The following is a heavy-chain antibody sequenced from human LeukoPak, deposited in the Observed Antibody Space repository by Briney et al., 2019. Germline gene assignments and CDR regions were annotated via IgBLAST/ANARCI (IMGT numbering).Heavy chain of an antibody. Sequence: GESLRLSCAASGFTFSSYGMSWVRQAPGKGLEWVSYISSSSSTIYYADSVKGRFTISRDNTKNSLYLQMNSLRAEDTAVYYCARTPLSGTIFGLNWFDPWGQGTLVTVSS. CDR2: ISSSSSTI. CDR3: ARTPLSGTIFGLNWFDP. J-gene: IGHJ5*02. V-gene: IGHV3-48*01. D-gene: IGHD3-3*01. CDR1: GFTFSSYG.